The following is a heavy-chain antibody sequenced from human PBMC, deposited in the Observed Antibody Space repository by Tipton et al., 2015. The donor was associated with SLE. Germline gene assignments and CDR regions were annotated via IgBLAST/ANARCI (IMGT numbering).Heavy chain of an antibody. Sequence: QLVQSGAEVKEPGESLKISCKGSGDTFTNYWIGWVRQMPGKGLEWMGIIHPDDTDTRYSPSFQGQVTFSVDKSINTAYLQWSSLRASDTAMYFCALLKYSGPGPFDYWGQGTLVTVSS. J-gene: IGHJ4*02. D-gene: IGHD5-12*01. V-gene: IGHV5-51*03. CDR3: ALLKYSGPGPFDY. CDR2: IHPDDTDT. CDR1: GDTFTNYW.